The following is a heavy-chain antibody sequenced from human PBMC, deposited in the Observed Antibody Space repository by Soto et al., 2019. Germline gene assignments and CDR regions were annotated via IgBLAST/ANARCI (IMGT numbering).Heavy chain of an antibody. D-gene: IGHD3-22*01. CDR3: ARHPHRTYYYDSSGLNWFDP. V-gene: IGHV4-39*01. Sequence: PSETLSLTCTVSGGSISSSSHYWGWIRQPPGKGLEWIGSIYYSGSTYYNPSLKSRVTISVDTSKNQFSLKLSSVTAADTAVYYCARHPHRTYYYDSSGLNWFDPWGQGTLVTVSS. CDR1: GGSISSSSHY. CDR2: IYYSGST. J-gene: IGHJ5*02.